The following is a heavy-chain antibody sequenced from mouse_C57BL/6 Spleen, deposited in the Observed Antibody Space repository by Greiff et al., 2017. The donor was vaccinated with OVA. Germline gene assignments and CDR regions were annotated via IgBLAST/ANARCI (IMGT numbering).Heavy chain of an antibody. Sequence: VQLQQPGAELVRPGSSVKLSCKASGYTFTSYWMHWVKQRPIQGLEWIGNIDPSDSETHYNQKFKDKATLTVDKSSSTAYMQLSSLTSEDSAVYYCARHYDYDGGGFDYWGQGTTLTVSS. J-gene: IGHJ2*01. CDR3: ARHYDYDGGGFDY. V-gene: IGHV1-52*01. CDR1: GYTFTSYW. D-gene: IGHD2-4*01. CDR2: IDPSDSET.